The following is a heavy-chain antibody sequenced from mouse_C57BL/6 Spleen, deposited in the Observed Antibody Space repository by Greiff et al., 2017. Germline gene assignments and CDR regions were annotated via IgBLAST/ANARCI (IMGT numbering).Heavy chain of an antibody. D-gene: IGHD2-4*01. CDR2: IRNKANNHAT. V-gene: IGHV6-6*01. CDR3: TSIYYDYDGWDFDY. CDR1: GFTFSDAW. J-gene: IGHJ2*01. Sequence: EVKVIESGGGLVQPGGSMKLSCAASGFTFSDAWMDWVRQSPEKGLEWVAEIRNKANNHATYYAESVKGRFTISRDDSKSSVYLQMNSLRAEDTGIYYCTSIYYDYDGWDFDYWGQGTTLTVSS.